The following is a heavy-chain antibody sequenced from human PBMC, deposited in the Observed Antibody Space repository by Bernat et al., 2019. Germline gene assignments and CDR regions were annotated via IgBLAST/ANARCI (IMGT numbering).Heavy chain of an antibody. V-gene: IGHV3-30-3*01. D-gene: IGHD6-19*01. J-gene: IGHJ4*02. CDR2: ISYDGSNK. CDR1: GFTFSSYA. Sequence: QVQLVESGGGVVQPGRSLRLSCAASGFTFSSYAMHWVRQAPGKGLEWVAVISYDGSNKYYADSVKGRFTISRDTSKNTLYLQMNSLRAEDTAVYYCARDPQYSSGWTPDYWGQGTLVTVSS. CDR3: ARDPQYSSGWTPDY.